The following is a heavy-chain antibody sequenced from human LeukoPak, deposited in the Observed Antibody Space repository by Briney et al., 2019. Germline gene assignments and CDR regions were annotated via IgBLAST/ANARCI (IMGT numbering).Heavy chain of an antibody. Sequence: SETLSLTCTVSGGSISSGGYYWSWIRQHPGKGLEWIGYIYYSGSTYYNPSLKSRVTISVDTSKNQFSLKLSSVTAADTAVYYCARERRGNPNQAYDQKLFSPYAFDIWGQGTMVTVSS. V-gene: IGHV4-31*03. CDR1: GGSISSGGYY. CDR3: ARERRGNPNQAYDQKLFSPYAFDI. J-gene: IGHJ3*02. CDR2: IYYSGST. D-gene: IGHD3-16*01.